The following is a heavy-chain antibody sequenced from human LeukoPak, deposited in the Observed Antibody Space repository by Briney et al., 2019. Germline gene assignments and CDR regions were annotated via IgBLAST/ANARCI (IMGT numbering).Heavy chain of an antibody. CDR1: GFTFGSYA. CDR3: ASTFDI. V-gene: IGHV3-23*03. CDR2: IYSGGST. J-gene: IGHJ3*02. Sequence: GGSLRLSCAASGFTFGSYAMNWVRQAPGKGLEWVSVIYSGGSTSYADSVKGRFTISRDNSKNTLYLQMNSLRAEDTAVYYCASTFDIWGQGTMVTVSS.